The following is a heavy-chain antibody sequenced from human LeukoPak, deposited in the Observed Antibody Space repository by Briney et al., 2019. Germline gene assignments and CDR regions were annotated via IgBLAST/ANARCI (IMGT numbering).Heavy chain of an antibody. D-gene: IGHD3-22*01. V-gene: IGHV3-53*01. CDR2: IYSGGST. Sequence: GGSLRLSCAASGFTVSSNYMSWVRQAPGKGLEWVSVIYSGGSTYYADSVKGRFAISRDNPKNTLYLQMNSLRAEDTAVYYCARDLLDSSGYFDAFDIWGQGTMVTVSS. CDR1: GFTVSSNY. J-gene: IGHJ3*02. CDR3: ARDLLDSSGYFDAFDI.